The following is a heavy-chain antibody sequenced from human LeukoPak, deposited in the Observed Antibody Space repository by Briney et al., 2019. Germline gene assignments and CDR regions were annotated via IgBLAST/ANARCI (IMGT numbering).Heavy chain of an antibody. D-gene: IGHD3-10*01. J-gene: IGHJ4*02. Sequence: SETLSLTCTVSGGSISSSSYYWGWIHQPPGKGLEWIGCFYYSGSTYYNPSLKSRVTISVDTSKNQFSLKLSSVTAADTAVYYCARAMVRGVIHDYWGQGTLVTVSS. V-gene: IGHV4-39*07. CDR2: FYYSGST. CDR3: ARAMVRGVIHDY. CDR1: GGSISSSSYY.